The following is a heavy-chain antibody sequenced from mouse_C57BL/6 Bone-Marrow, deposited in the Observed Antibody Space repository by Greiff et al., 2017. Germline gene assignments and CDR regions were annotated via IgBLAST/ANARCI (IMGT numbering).Heavy chain of an antibody. CDR3: ARYGLVDY. Sequence: QVQLKESGPELVKPGASVKISCKASGYAFSSSWMNWVKQRPGKGLEWIGRIYPGDGDTNYNGKFKGKATLTADKSSSTAYMQLSSLTSEDSAVYFCARYGLVDYWGQGTTLTVSS. CDR2: IYPGDGDT. J-gene: IGHJ2*01. CDR1: GYAFSSSW. V-gene: IGHV1-82*01. D-gene: IGHD1-1*01.